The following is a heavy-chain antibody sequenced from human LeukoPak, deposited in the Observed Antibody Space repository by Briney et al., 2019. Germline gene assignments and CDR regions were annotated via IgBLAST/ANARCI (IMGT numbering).Heavy chain of an antibody. CDR1: GGSISSSSYY. D-gene: IGHD2-15*01. Sequence: PSETLSLTCTVSGGSISSSSYYWGWIRQPPGKGLEWIGSIYYSGSTYYNPSLKSRVTISVDTSKNQFSLKLSSVTAADTAVYYCARVGYCSGGSCLVYFDYWGQGTLVTVSS. J-gene: IGHJ4*02. CDR2: IYYSGST. CDR3: ARVGYCSGGSCLVYFDY. V-gene: IGHV4-39*07.